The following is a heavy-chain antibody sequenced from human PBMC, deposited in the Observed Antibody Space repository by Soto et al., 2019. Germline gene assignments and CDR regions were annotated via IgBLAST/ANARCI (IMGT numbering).Heavy chain of an antibody. J-gene: IGHJ4*02. CDR3: ARGGMDKNFDY. CDR1: GGSISSYY. CDR2: IYYSGST. Sequence: SETLSLTCTVSGGSISSYYWSWIRQPPGKGLEWIGYIYYSGSTNYNPSLKSRVTISVDTSKNQFSLKLSSVTAADTAVYYCARGGMDKNFDYWGQGTLVTVSS. D-gene: IGHD1-20*01. V-gene: IGHV4-59*01.